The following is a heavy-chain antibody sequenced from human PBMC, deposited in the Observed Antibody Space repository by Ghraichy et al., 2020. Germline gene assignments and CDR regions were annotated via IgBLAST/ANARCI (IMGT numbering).Heavy chain of an antibody. CDR3: ARDYVGFGVVVIANYWFDP. V-gene: IGHV1-18*01. CDR1: GYTFTSYG. CDR2: ISAYNGNT. J-gene: IGHJ5*02. D-gene: IGHD2-21*01. Sequence: ASVKVSCKASGYTFTSYGISWVRQAPGQGLEWMGWISAYNGNTNYAQKLQGRVTMTTDTSTSTAYMELRSLRSDDTAVYYCARDYVGFGVVVIANYWFDPWDQGTLVTVSS.